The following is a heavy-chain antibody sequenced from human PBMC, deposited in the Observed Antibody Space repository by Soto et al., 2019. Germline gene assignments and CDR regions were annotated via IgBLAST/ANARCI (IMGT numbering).Heavy chain of an antibody. V-gene: IGHV3-30*18. CDR3: AKEHTSAPYYYYGMDV. CDR1: GFTFSSYG. Sequence: PEGRLRPSGSASGFTFSSYGIHWVRQARVKGLEWVAVISYDGSNKYYADSVKGRFTISRDNSKNTVYLQMNSLRAEDTAVYHCAKEHTSAPYYYYGMDVWGQRTTFTVSS. CDR2: ISYDGSNK. J-gene: IGHJ6*02. D-gene: IGHD2-2*01.